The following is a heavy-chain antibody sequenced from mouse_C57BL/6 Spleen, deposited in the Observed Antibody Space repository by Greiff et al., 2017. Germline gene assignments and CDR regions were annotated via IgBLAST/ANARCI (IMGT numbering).Heavy chain of an antibody. V-gene: IGHV1-64*01. J-gene: IGHJ3*01. CDR1: GYTFTSYW. CDR2: IHPNSGST. Sequence: QVQLQQPGAELVKPGASVKLSCKASGYTFTSYWMHWVKQRPGQGLEWIGMIHPNSGSTNYNEKFKSKATLTVDKSSSTAYMQLSSLTSEDSAVYYCARPSIYDGYSWFAYWGQGTLVTVSA. CDR3: ARPSIYDGYSWFAY. D-gene: IGHD2-3*01.